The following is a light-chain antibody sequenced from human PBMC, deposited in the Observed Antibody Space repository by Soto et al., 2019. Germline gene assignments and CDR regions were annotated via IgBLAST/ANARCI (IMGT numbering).Light chain of an antibody. CDR2: NTY. CDR1: NSNIGINS. Sequence: QAVVTQPPSASGTPGQRVTISCSGSNSNIGINSVNWYQHLPGTAPKLLIYNTYQRPSGVPDRFSGSKSGTSASLAISGLQSEDEADYYCAAWDDSLTSPGFGGGTKLTVL. CDR3: AAWDDSLTSPG. V-gene: IGLV1-44*01. J-gene: IGLJ2*01.